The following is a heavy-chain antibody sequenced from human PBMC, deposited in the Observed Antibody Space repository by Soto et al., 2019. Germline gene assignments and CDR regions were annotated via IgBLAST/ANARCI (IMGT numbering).Heavy chain of an antibody. D-gene: IGHD5-18*01. J-gene: IGHJ4*02. CDR1: GFMFSAYW. CDR2: IHGDGGKI. CDR3: ARDLYGGYTYGPGDY. V-gene: IGHV3-7*01. Sequence: GGSLRLSCAASGFMFSAYWMSWVRQAPGKGLEGVANIHGDGGKIYYVDSVKGRFTISRDNAKRSLYLQMNSLRAEDTAVYYCARDLYGGYTYGPGDYWGQGALVTVSS.